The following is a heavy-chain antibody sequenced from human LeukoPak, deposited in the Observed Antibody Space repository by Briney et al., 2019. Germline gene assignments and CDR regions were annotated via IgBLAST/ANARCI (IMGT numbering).Heavy chain of an antibody. CDR3: ARDCPWCRIFGVVIKRRSYYFDY. Sequence: GASVKVSCKASGYTFTSYAMNWVRQAPGQPLEWMGWINTNSWNPTNAHSFTGRFVFSLDISVSKPYLQISSLNAEDTAVNYCARDCPWCRIFGVVIKRRSYYFDYWGKGTLVTVSS. CDR2: INTNSWNP. CDR1: GYTFTSYA. D-gene: IGHD3-3*01. V-gene: IGHV7-4-1*02. J-gene: IGHJ4*02.